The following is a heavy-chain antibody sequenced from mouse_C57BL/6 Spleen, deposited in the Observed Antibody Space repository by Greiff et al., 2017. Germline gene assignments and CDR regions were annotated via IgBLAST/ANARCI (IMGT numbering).Heavy chain of an antibody. J-gene: IGHJ2*01. V-gene: IGHV1-64*01. CDR2: IHPNSGST. D-gene: IGHD1-1*01. CDR3: VSTVAYYFDY. Sequence: QVQLQQPGAELVKPGASVKLSCKASGYTFTSYWMHWVKQRPGQGLEWIGMIHPNSGSTNYNEKFKSKATLTVDKSSSTAYMQLSSLTSEDSAVXHCVSTVAYYFDYWGQGTTLTVSS. CDR1: GYTFTSYW.